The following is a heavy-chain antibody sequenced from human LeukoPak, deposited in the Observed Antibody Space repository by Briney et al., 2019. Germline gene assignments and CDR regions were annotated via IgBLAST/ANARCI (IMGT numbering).Heavy chain of an antibody. Sequence: GGSLRLSCAASGFTFSSYAFSWVRQAPGKGLEWVAFIGYDGSNKYTADSARGRFTLSRDNSKDTLYLQMNSLRAEDTAVYYCAKRGGTTVTTSNFHMDVWGKGTTVTVSS. CDR3: AKRGGTTVTTSNFHMDV. D-gene: IGHD4-17*01. J-gene: IGHJ6*03. CDR1: GFTFSSYA. CDR2: IGYDGSNK. V-gene: IGHV3-30*02.